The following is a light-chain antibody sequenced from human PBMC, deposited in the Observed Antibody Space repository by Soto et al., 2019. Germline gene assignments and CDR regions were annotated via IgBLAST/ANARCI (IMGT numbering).Light chain of an antibody. V-gene: IGLV2-23*01. CDR2: EGS. Sequence: QSALTQPASVSGSPGQSITISCTGSSSDVGSYNLVSWYQQLPGEAPKLMIYEGSKRPSGVSNRFSGSKSCNTASLTISGLQAEDEADYYCCSFERSITLVFGGGTKLTVL. CDR3: CSFERSITLV. J-gene: IGLJ2*01. CDR1: SSDVGSYNL.